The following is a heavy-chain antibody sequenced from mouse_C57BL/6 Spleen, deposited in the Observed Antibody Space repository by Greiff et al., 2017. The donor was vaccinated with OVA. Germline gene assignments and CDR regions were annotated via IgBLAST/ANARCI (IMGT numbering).Heavy chain of an antibody. CDR3: AKGLSTVASMDY. CDR1: GFTFSSYA. J-gene: IGHJ4*01. V-gene: IGHV5-4*01. D-gene: IGHD1-1*01. CDR2: ISDGGSYT. Sequence: EVQRVESGGGLVKPGGSLKLSCAASGFTFSSYAMSWVRQTPEKRLEWVATISDGGSYTYYPDNVKGRFTISRDNAKNNLYLQMSHLKSEDTAMYYCAKGLSTVASMDYWGQGTSVTVSS.